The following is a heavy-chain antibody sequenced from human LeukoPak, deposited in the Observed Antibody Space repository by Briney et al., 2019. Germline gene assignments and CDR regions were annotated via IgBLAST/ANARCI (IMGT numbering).Heavy chain of an antibody. CDR1: GYTLTELS. Sequence: ASVKVSCKVSGYTLTELSMHWVRQAPGKGLEWMGGFGPEDGETIYAQKFQGRVTMTEDTSTDTAYMELSSLRSEDTAVYYCATDETGYDQEYGMDVWGQGTTVTVSS. J-gene: IGHJ6*02. D-gene: IGHD5-12*01. CDR2: FGPEDGET. V-gene: IGHV1-24*01. CDR3: ATDETGYDQEYGMDV.